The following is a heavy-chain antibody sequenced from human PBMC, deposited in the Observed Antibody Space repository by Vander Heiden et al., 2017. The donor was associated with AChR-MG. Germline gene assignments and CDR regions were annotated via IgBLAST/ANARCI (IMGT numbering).Heavy chain of an antibody. Sequence: QVQLVQSGAEVKKPGASVKVSCKASGYTFTGHYMHWVRQAPGQGLEWMGWINPNSGGTNYAQKFQGRVTMTRDTSISTAYMELSRLRSDDTAVYYCARDLFTYYYDSSGSGYDYWGQGTLVTVSS. CDR2: INPNSGGT. CDR1: GYTFTGHY. J-gene: IGHJ4*02. V-gene: IGHV1-2*02. CDR3: ARDLFTYYYDSSGSGYDY. D-gene: IGHD3-22*01.